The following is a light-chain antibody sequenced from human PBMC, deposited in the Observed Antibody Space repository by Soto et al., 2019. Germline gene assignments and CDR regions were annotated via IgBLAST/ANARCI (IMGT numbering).Light chain of an antibody. CDR2: DAS. V-gene: IGKV1-39*01. J-gene: IGKJ1*01. Sequence: DIQMTQSPTSLSASTGDRVTITCRASQSISNYLNWYQQKVGKAPKLLIYDASSLQSGVPSRFSGSGSGTDFTLTISSLQPEDFATYYCQQSYRTPRAFGQGTKVDIK. CDR1: QSISNY. CDR3: QQSYRTPRA.